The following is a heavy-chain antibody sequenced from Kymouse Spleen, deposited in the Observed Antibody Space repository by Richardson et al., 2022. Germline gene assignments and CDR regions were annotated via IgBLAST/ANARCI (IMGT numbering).Heavy chain of an antibody. CDR2: INHSGST. D-gene: IGHD6-13*01. V-gene: IGHV4-34*01. CDR3: ARVGRIAAAGGLFDP. CDR1: GGSFSGYY. Sequence: QVQLQQWGAGLLKPSETLSLTCAVYGGSFSGYYWSWIRQPPGKGLEWIGEINHSGSTNYNPSLKSRVTISVDTSKNQFSLKLSSVTAADTAVYYCARVGRIAAAGGLFDPWGQGTLVTVSS. J-gene: IGHJ5*02.